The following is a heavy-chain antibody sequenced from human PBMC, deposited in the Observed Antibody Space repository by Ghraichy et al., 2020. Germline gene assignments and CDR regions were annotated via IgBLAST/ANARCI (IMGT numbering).Heavy chain of an antibody. CDR1: GGSISSYY. CDR2: IYYSGST. Sequence: EPLSLTCTVSGGSISSYYWSWIRQPPGKGLEWIGYIYYSGSTNYNPSLKSRVTISVDTSKNQFSLKLSSVTAADTAVYYCARGGHDSSGYYYYYFDYWGQGTLVTVSS. CDR3: ARGGHDSSGYYYYYFDY. J-gene: IGHJ4*02. V-gene: IGHV4-59*01. D-gene: IGHD3-22*01.